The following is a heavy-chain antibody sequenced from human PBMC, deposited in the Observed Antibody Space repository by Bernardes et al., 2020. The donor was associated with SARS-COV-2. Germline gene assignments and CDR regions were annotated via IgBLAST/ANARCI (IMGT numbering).Heavy chain of an antibody. Sequence: SETLSLTCTVSGGSLSNDYWSWVRQPPGKGLEWIGFISDSGSTNYNPSLKSRVTILIDASNNHFSLRLNSVTAADTAIYYCARGVSGSGYLDWFDPWGPGTLVTVSS. CDR2: ISDSGST. J-gene: IGHJ5*02. V-gene: IGHV4-59*08. CDR1: GGSLSNDY. D-gene: IGHD3-3*01. CDR3: ARGVSGSGYLDWFDP.